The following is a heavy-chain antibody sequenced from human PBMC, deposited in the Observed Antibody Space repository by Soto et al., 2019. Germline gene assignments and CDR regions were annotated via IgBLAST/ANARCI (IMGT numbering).Heavy chain of an antibody. CDR3: ATIDY. CDR2: IYTGGNT. J-gene: IGHJ4*02. CDR1: GFTVSSTY. Sequence: GGSLRLSCAASGFTVSSTYMNWVRQAPGKGLEWVSVIYTGGNTYHADSVEGRFSVSRDNSKNTLYLQMNSLRAEDTAVYYCATIDYWGQGTLVTVSS. V-gene: IGHV3-66*01.